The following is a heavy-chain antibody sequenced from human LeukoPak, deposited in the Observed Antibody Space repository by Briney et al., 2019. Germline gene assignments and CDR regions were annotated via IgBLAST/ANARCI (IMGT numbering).Heavy chain of an antibody. D-gene: IGHD6-6*01. CDR1: GFTFSSYA. V-gene: IGHV3-23*01. CDR2: IGGSGTST. CDR3: AKEKGSSPAFDY. Sequence: GGSLRLSCAVSGFTFSSYAMSWVRQAPGKGLEWVSAIGGSGTSTYYADSVKGRFTISRDNPKNTLYLQMNSLRAEDTAVYYCAKEKGSSPAFDYWGQGTLVTVSS. J-gene: IGHJ4*02.